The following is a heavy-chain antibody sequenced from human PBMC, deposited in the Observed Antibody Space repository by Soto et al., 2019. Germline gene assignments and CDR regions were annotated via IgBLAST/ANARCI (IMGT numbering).Heavy chain of an antibody. V-gene: IGHV3-30*03. D-gene: IGHD5-18*01. CDR2: MSYDGSNI. Sequence: GGSLRLSCAASGFTFTSYGMHWVRQAPGKGLEWVAVMSYDGSNIYYGDSVKGRFTISRDNSKNTVYLQMNSLRVEDTAVHFCARGYSYGYTPFDYWGQGTLVAVSS. CDR1: GFTFTSYG. CDR3: ARGYSYGYTPFDY. J-gene: IGHJ4*02.